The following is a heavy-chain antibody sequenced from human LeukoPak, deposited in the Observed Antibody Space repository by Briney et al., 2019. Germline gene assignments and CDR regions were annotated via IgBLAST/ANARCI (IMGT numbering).Heavy chain of an antibody. D-gene: IGHD3-16*01. J-gene: IGHJ4*02. Sequence: PGGSLRLSCAASGFTFSNYWMSWVRQAPGKGLEWVANIKEDGSEKYYVDSVKGRFTISRDNAKNSVYLQMNSLRAEDTAVYYCASQPYGRFDYWGQGTLVTVSS. CDR3: ASQPYGRFDY. V-gene: IGHV3-7*05. CDR2: IKEDGSEK. CDR1: GFTFSNYW.